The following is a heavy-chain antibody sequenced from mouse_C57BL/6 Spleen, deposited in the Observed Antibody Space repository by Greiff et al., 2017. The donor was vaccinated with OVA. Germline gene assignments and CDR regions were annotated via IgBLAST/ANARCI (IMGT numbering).Heavy chain of an antibody. CDR3: ARYDYDYDVY. CDR2: INPSTGGT. V-gene: IGHV1-42*01. CDR1: GYSFTGYY. Sequence: VQLQQSGPELVKPGASVKISCKASGYSFTGYYMNWVKQSPEKSLEWIGEINPSTGGTTYNQKFKAKATLTVDKSSSTAYMQLKSLTSEDSAVYYCARYDYDYDVYWGQGTTLTVSS. D-gene: IGHD2-4*01. J-gene: IGHJ2*01.